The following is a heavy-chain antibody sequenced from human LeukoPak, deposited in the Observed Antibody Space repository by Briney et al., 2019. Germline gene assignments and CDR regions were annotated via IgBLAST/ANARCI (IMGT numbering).Heavy chain of an antibody. J-gene: IGHJ4*02. CDR1: GFTVNSNY. Sequence: GGSLRLSCAASGFTVNSNYINWVRQAPGKGLEWVSLIYGSTSADYADSVKGRFTISRDTSMNTVYLQMNSLRAEDTAVYYCARLNFGDDYWGQGTLVTVSS. CDR3: ARLNFGDDY. D-gene: IGHD4-17*01. CDR2: IYGSTSA. V-gene: IGHV3-66*01.